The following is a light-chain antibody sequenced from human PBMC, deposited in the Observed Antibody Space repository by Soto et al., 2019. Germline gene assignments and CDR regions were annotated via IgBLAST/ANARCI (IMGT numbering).Light chain of an antibody. Sequence: DIQMTQFPPTLSASIGDRVTITCRASQTISSSLAWYPQKPGKAPKLLIYKASTLETGVPSRFSGSGSGTEFTLTISSLQPDDFATYYCQQYDSYSPYTFGQGTRLEIK. CDR2: KAS. J-gene: IGKJ2*01. CDR3: QQYDSYSPYT. CDR1: QTISSS. V-gene: IGKV1-5*03.